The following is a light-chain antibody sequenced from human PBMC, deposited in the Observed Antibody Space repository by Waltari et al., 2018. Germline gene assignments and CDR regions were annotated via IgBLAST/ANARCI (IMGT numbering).Light chain of an antibody. Sequence: QSALTQPRSVSGSPGPSLTISCTGTTSAGGGYNYVSWYQQHPGKAPKMMIYDVSKRPSGVPDRCSGSKSGNTASLTISGLQAEDEADYYYCSYAGSYTWVFGGGTKLTVL. J-gene: IGLJ3*02. CDR3: CSYAGSYTWV. V-gene: IGLV2-11*01. CDR2: DVS. CDR1: TSAGGGYNY.